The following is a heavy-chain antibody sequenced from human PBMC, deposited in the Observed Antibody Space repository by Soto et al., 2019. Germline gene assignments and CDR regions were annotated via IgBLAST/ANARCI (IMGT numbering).Heavy chain of an antibody. V-gene: IGHV4-61*01. CDR2: IYYSGST. D-gene: IGHD2-15*01. J-gene: IGHJ4*02. CDR3: ARGVAATSFLDY. CDR1: GGSVSSGSYY. Sequence: SETLSLTCTVSGGSVSSGSYYWSWIRQPPGKGLEWIGYIYYSGSTNYNPSLKSRVTISVDTSKNQFSLKQSSVTAAATAVYYCARGVAATSFLDYWGQGTLVTVSS.